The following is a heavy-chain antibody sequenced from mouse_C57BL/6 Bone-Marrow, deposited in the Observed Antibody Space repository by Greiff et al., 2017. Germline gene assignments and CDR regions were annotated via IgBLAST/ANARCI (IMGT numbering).Heavy chain of an antibody. CDR2: ISYDGSN. V-gene: IGHV3-6*01. CDR1: GYSITSGYY. Sequence: EVKLQESGPGLVKPSQSLSLTCSVTGYSITSGYYWNWIRQFPGNKLEWMGYISYDGSNNYNPSLKNRISITRDTSKNQFFLKLNSVTTEDTATYYCASHQAWFAYWGQGTLVTVSA. J-gene: IGHJ3*01. CDR3: ASHQAWFAY.